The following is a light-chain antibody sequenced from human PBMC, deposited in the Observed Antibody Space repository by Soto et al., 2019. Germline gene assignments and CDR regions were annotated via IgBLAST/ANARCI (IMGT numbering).Light chain of an antibody. CDR3: QQYYTWPIT. CDR2: GAS. CDR1: QSVTNN. Sequence: IVLTQSPGTLSLSPGESATLSCRASQSVTNNFLGWYSQKPGQPPRLLIYGASTGATGIPARFSGSGSGTEFTLTISSLQSEDCAVYYCQQYYTWPITFGGGTKVDIK. J-gene: IGKJ4*01. V-gene: IGKV3-15*01.